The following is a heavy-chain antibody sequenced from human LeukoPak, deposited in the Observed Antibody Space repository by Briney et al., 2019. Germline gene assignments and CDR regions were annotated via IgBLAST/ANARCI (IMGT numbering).Heavy chain of an antibody. Sequence: GGSLRLSCAASGFTFSSYAMHWVRQAPGKGLEWVAVISYDGSNKYYADSVKGRFTISRDNSKNTLYLQMNSLRAEDTAIYYCATYRQVLLPFESWGQGTLVTVSS. CDR1: GFTFSSYA. CDR2: ISYDGSNK. CDR3: ATYRQVLLPFES. D-gene: IGHD2-8*02. J-gene: IGHJ4*02. V-gene: IGHV3-30*04.